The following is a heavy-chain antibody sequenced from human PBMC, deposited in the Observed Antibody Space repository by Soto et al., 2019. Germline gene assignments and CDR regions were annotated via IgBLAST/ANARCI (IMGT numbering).Heavy chain of an antibody. Sequence: QVQLVHSGAEVKKPGASVKVSCKASGYTVTGYYMHWVRQAPGQGLEWMAWINPNRGGTNYAQKFPGGATIPRDTSNSTASMALGRLRAYDPAVYSCARDQSGEGYYDYYGMDVWCQGTTVTVSS. J-gene: IGHJ6*02. CDR2: INPNRGGT. V-gene: IGHV1-2*02. D-gene: IGHD3-10*01. CDR3: ARDQSGEGYYDYYGMDV. CDR1: GYTVTGYY.